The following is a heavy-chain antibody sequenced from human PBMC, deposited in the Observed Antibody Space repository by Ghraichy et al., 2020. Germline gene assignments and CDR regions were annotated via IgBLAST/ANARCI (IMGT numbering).Heavy chain of an antibody. CDR3: ARGAGSGSWIIDY. Sequence: GGSLRLSCTASGFTFSRHTMHWVRQAPGKGLEWVALMSYDGSDTHYADSVKGRFNISRNNSKNTLYLQMDSLSVDDTAVYFCARGAGSGSWIIDYGGRGTRLT. V-gene: IGHV3-30-3*01. CDR2: MSYDGSDT. J-gene: IGHJ4*02. D-gene: IGHD6-13*01. CDR1: GFTFSRHT.